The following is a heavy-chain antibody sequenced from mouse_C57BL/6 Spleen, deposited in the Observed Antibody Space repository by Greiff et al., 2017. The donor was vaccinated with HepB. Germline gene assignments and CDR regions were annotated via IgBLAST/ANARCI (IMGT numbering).Heavy chain of an antibody. J-gene: IGHJ2*01. Sequence: VKLVESGAELARPGASVKLSCKASGYTFTSYGISWVKQRTGQGLEWIGEIYPRSGNTYYNEKFKGKATLTADKSSSTAYMELRSLTSEDSAVYFCARGGSSPDYWGQGTTLTVSS. CDR2: IYPRSGNT. D-gene: IGHD1-1*01. CDR1: GYTFTSYG. CDR3: ARGGSSPDY. V-gene: IGHV1-81*01.